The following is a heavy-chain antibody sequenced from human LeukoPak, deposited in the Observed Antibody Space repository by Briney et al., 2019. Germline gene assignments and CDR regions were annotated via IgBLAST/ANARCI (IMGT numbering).Heavy chain of an antibody. J-gene: IGHJ4*02. D-gene: IGHD1-26*01. CDR1: GFSFSSYA. CDR2: ISWKSDSI. V-gene: IGHV3-9*01. Sequence: GGSLRLSCAASGFSFSSYAMHWVRQAPGKGLEWVSGISWKSDSIGYADSVKGRFTISRDNAKNSLYLQMNSLRAEDTAFYYCAKDGSGTYYGPVDYWGQGTLVTVSS. CDR3: AKDGSGTYYGPVDY.